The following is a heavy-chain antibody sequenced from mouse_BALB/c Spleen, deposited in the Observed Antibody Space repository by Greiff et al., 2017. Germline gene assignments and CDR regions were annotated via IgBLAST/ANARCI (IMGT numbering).Heavy chain of an antibody. D-gene: IGHD2-12*01. CDR3: ARVRRGWYFDV. J-gene: IGHJ1*01. CDR2: ISDGGSYT. CDR1: GFTFSDYY. V-gene: IGHV5-4*02. Sequence: EVKLMESGGGLVKPGGSLKLSCAASGFTFSDYYMYWVRQTPEKRLEWVATISDGGSYTYYPDSVKGRFTISRDNAKNNLYLQMSSLKSEDTAMYYCARVRRGWYFDVWGAGTTVTVSS.